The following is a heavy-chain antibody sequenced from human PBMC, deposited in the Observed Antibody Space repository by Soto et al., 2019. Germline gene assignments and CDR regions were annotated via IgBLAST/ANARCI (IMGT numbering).Heavy chain of an antibody. CDR2: IKHSGST. J-gene: IGHJ4*02. CDR3: AKGKHPDY. V-gene: IGHV4-34*01. CDR1: GGSFSAYY. Sequence: QVQLQQWGAGLLKPSETLSLTCAVYGGSFSAYYWSWIRQPPGKGLEWSGEIKHSGSTNYNPSLKSRVTISADTSKNQFSMKLPSVTAADTAVYYCAKGKHPDYWGQGTLVTVSS.